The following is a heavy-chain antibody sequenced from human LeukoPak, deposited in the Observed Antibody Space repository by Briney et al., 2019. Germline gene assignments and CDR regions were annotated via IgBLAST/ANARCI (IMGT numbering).Heavy chain of an antibody. CDR3: AREAMIRGYYYFDY. D-gene: IGHD3-10*01. J-gene: IGHJ4*02. Sequence: GGSLRLSCAASGFTVSSNYMSWVRQPPGRGLEWVSVIYTGGSIYYADSVKGRFTISRDNSKNSLYLQMNSLSAEDTAVYYCAREAMIRGYYYFDYWGQGTLVTVSS. CDR1: GFTVSSNY. CDR2: IYTGGSI. V-gene: IGHV3-53*01.